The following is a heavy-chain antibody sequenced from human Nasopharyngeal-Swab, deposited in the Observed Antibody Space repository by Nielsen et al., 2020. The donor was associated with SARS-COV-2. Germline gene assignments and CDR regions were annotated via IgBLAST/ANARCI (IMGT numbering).Heavy chain of an antibody. D-gene: IGHD3-22*01. Sequence: VRPAPGKGPEWVSVIYSGGSTYSADSMKGRVTISRDNSKNTLYLQMNSLRAEDTAVYYCARGAYDSSGYFWDYWGQGTLVTVSS. J-gene: IGHJ4*02. CDR3: ARGAYDSSGYFWDY. V-gene: IGHV3-53*01. CDR2: IYSGGST.